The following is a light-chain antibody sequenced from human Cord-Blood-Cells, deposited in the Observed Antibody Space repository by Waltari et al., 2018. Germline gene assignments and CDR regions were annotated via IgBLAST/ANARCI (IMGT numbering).Light chain of an antibody. CDR1: QSISSY. CDR3: QQGYSTPLT. CDR2: AAS. Sequence: DIQMTQSPSSLSASVGDRVTITCRASQSISSYLNWYQQKPGKAPKLLIYAASSLQSGVPSSFSGSGSGTDFTLTISSLQPEDFATYYCQQGYSTPLTFGGGTKVEIK. V-gene: IGKV1-39*01. J-gene: IGKJ4*01.